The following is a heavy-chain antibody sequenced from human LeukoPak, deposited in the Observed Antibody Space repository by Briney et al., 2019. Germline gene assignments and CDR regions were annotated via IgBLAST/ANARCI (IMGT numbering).Heavy chain of an antibody. CDR1: GYTLSELS. V-gene: IGHV1-24*01. J-gene: IGHJ3*02. CDR2: FDPEDDET. D-gene: IGHD3-16*01. Sequence: ASVKVSCKVSGYTLSELSMHWVRQAPGQGPEWMGGFDPEDDETIYAQKFQGRVTMTRDTSISTAYMELSRLRSDDTAVYYCARDWGHSVAFDIWGQGTMVTVSS. CDR3: ARDWGHSVAFDI.